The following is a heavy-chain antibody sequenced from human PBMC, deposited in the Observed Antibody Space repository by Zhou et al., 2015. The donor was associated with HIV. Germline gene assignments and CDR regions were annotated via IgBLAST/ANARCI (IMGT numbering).Heavy chain of an antibody. D-gene: IGHD6-6*01. J-gene: IGHJ6*03. CDR2: IIPIFGTA. Sequence: QVQLVQSGAEVKKPGSSVKVSCKASGGTFSSYAISWVRQAPGQGLEWMGGIIPIFGTANYAQKFQGRVTITADESTSTAYMELSSLRSEDTAAYYCARPGEFGYSSSSGPHLDYYYYYMDVWGKGTTVTVSS. V-gene: IGHV1-69*12. CDR1: GGTFSSYA. CDR3: ARPGEFGYSSSSGPHLDYYYYYMDV.